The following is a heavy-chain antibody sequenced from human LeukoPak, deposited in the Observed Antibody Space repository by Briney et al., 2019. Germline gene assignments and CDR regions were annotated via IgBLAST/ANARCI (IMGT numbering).Heavy chain of an antibody. D-gene: IGHD3-10*01. CDR3: ARDYNNYIVDH. J-gene: IGHJ4*02. V-gene: IGHV4-59*01. CDR1: GGSISTYY. Sequence: PSETLSLTCTVSGGSISTYYWSWIRQPPGMGLEWIGYVYYSGRTRYNPSLESRLAMSIDTSKNQFSLNLTSVTAADTAMYYCARDYNNYIVDHWGRGALVTVSS. CDR2: VYYSGRT.